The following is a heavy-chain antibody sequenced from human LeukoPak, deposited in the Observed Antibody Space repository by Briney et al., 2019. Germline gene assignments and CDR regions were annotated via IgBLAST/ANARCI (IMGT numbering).Heavy chain of an antibody. V-gene: IGHV4-34*01. J-gene: IGHJ4*02. D-gene: IGHD3-3*01. CDR1: GGSFSGYY. CDR2: INHSGST. CDR3: ARHVEDDFWSGHGDY. Sequence: SETLSLTCAVYGGSFSGYYWSWIRQPPGKGLEWIGEINHSGSTNYNPSLKSRVTISVDTSKNQFSLKLSSVTAADTAVYYCARHVEDDFWSGHGDYWGQGTLVTVSS.